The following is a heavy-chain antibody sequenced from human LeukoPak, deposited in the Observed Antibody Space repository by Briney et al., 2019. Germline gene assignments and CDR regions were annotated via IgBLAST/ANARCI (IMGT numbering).Heavy chain of an antibody. CDR1: GYSISSGYY. J-gene: IGHJ4*02. Sequence: KPSETLSLTCAVSGYSISSGYYWGWIRQPPGKGLEWIGSIYHSGSTYYNPSLKSRVTISVETAKNHFSLKLGSVTAADTAVYYCARLERPYYFDYWGQGTLVTVSS. V-gene: IGHV4-38-2*01. D-gene: IGHD1-1*01. CDR2: IYHSGST. CDR3: ARLERPYYFDY.